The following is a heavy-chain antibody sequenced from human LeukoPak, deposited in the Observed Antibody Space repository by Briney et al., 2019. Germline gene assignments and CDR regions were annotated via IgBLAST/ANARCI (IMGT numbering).Heavy chain of an antibody. CDR1: GFTFSSYG. CDR2: IWYDGSNK. CDR3: AKDCSGGSCYSY. Sequence: PGGSLRLSCAASGFTFSSYGMHWVRQAPGKGLEWVAVIWYDGSNKYYADSVKGRFTISRDNSKNTLCLQMNSLRAEDTAVYYCAKDCSGGSCYSYWGQGTLVTVSS. V-gene: IGHV3-33*06. D-gene: IGHD2-15*01. J-gene: IGHJ4*02.